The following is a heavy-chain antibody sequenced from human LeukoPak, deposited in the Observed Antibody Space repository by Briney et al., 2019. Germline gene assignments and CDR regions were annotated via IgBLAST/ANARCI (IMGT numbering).Heavy chain of an antibody. V-gene: IGHV4-39*07. Sequence: SETLSLTCTVSGGSISSSSYYWGWIRQPPGKGLEWIGSIYYSGSTYYNPSLKSRVTISVDTSKNQFSLKLSSVTAADTAVYYCRASPTYYYYYYMDVWGKGTTVTVSS. CDR1: GGSISSSSYY. J-gene: IGHJ6*03. CDR2: IYYSGST. CDR3: RASPTYYYYYYMDV.